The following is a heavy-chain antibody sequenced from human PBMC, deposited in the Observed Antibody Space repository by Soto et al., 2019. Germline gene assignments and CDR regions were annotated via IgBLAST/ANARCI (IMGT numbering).Heavy chain of an antibody. D-gene: IGHD6-13*01. CDR1: GFTFSTYW. V-gene: IGHV3-74*01. Sequence: PGGSLRLSCAASGFTFSTYWMHWARQVPGKGLVWVSRIGSDGRSTNYADSVKGRFTVPRDNSKNTLYLQMNSLRAEDTAVYYCARDAFSGSSWYKDAFDIWGQGTMVTVSS. CDR2: IGSDGRST. J-gene: IGHJ3*02. CDR3: ARDAFSGSSWYKDAFDI.